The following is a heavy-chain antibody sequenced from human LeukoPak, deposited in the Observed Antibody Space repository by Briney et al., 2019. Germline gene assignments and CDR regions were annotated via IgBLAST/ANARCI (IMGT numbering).Heavy chain of an antibody. V-gene: IGHV3-21*01. Sequence: PGGSLRLSCAASGFTFTSYSINWVRQAPGKGLEWVSSISSSSSHIYYADSVKDRFTISRYNAKNSLYLQMNSLRAKETAVYYCARGWYYFDYWGQGTLVTVSS. J-gene: IGHJ4*02. D-gene: IGHD2-15*01. CDR1: GFTFTSYS. CDR2: ISSSSSHI. CDR3: ARGWYYFDY.